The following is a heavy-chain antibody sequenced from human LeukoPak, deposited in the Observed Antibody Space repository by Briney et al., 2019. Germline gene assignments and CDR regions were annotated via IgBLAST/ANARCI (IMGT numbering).Heavy chain of an antibody. CDR2: ISYDGNNK. Sequence: PGGSLRLSCAASGFTFSNYGMHWVRQAPGKGLEWVAVISYDGNNKYYADSVKGRFTISRDNSKNTLYLQMNSLRAEDTAVYYCARASEAVAAPFDYWGQGTLVTVSS. CDR3: ARASEAVAAPFDY. J-gene: IGHJ4*02. CDR1: GFTFSNYG. V-gene: IGHV3-30*03. D-gene: IGHD6-19*01.